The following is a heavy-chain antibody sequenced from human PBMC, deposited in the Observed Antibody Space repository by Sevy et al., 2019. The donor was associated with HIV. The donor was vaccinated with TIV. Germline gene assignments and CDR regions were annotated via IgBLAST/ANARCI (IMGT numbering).Heavy chain of an antibody. J-gene: IGHJ4*02. CDR1: GFAFSNYA. D-gene: IGHD2-2*03. CDR2: MSYDGSHK. CDR3: ATDGSY. V-gene: IGHV3-33*05. Sequence: GGSLRLSCKASGFAFSNYAMHWVRQAPGKGLEWVAVMSYDGSHKFYTDFVKGRFTISRDNSKSTMYLEMSDLRVGDTAVYYCATDGSYWGRGTLVTVSS.